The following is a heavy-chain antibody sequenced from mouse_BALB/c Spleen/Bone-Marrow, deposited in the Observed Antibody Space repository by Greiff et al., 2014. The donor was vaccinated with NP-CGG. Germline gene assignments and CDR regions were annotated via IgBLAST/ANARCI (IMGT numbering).Heavy chain of an antibody. D-gene: IGHD2-2*01. Sequence: VHLVESGAELVRPGTSVKVSCKASGYAFTNYLIEWVKQRPGQGLEWIGVINPGSGGTNYNEKFKGKATLTADNSSNTAYMHLSSLTPDDSAVYFCARGGHGSYWGQGTTLTVSS. CDR3: ARGGHGSY. V-gene: IGHV1-54*03. CDR1: GYAFTNYL. CDR2: INPGSGGT. J-gene: IGHJ2*01.